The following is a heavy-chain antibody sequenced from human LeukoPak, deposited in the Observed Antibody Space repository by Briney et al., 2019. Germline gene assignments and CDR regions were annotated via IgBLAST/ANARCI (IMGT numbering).Heavy chain of an antibody. J-gene: IGHJ4*02. CDR3: AKVLLWFGETTEFDY. CDR1: GFTFSSYE. V-gene: IGHV3-48*03. Sequence: PGGSLRLSCAASGFTFSSYEMNWVRQAPGKGLEWVSYISSSGSTIYYADSVKGRFTISRDNAKNTLYLQMNSLRAEDTAVYYCAKVLLWFGETTEFDYWGQGTLVTVSS. D-gene: IGHD3-10*01. CDR2: ISSSGSTI.